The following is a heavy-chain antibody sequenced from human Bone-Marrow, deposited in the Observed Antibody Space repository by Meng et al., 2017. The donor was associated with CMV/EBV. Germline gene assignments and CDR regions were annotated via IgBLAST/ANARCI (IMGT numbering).Heavy chain of an antibody. CDR2: IKSITDGGTT. V-gene: IGHV3-15*01. CDR1: GFTLSNAW. D-gene: IGHD2-2*02. Sequence: GESLKISCAASGFTLSNAWMSWVRQAPGKGLEWVGRIKSITDGGTTDYPAPAKGRFSISRDNAKNSLYLQMNSLRAEDTAVYYCARGADAYCSSTSCYMPYWGQGTLVTVSS. J-gene: IGHJ4*02. CDR3: ARGADAYCSSTSCYMPY.